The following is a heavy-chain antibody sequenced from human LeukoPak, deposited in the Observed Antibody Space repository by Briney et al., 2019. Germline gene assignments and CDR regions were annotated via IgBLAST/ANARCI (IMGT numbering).Heavy chain of an antibody. CDR2: ISAYNGNT. D-gene: IGHD2-15*01. V-gene: IGHV1-18*01. J-gene: IGHJ1*01. CDR3: ARDPHCSGGSCYFAEYFQH. CDR1: GYTFTSYG. Sequence: ASVKVSCKASGYTFTSYGISWVRQAPGQGLEWMGWISAYNGNTNYAQKLQGRVTMTTDTSTSTAYMELRSLRSDDTAVYYCARDPHCSGGSCYFAEYFQHWGQGTLVTVSS.